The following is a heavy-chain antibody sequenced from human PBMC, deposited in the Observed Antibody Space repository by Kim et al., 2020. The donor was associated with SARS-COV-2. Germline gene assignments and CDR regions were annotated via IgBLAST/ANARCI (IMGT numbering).Heavy chain of an antibody. J-gene: IGHJ6*02. CDR2: INHSGST. V-gene: IGHV4-34*01. CDR1: GGSFSGYY. Sequence: SETLSLTCAVYGGSFSGYYWSWIRQPPGKGLEWIGEINHSGSTNYNPSLKSRVTISVDTSKNQFSLKLSSVTAADTAVYYCASSRDSGMDVWGQGTTVTVSS. D-gene: IGHD6-13*01. CDR3: ASSRDSGMDV.